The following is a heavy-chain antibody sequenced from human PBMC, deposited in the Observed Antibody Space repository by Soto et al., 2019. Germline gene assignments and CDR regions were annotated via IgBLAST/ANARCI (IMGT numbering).Heavy chain of an antibody. Sequence: GASVKVSCKASGGTFSSYAISWVRQAPGQGLEWMGGIIPIFGTANYAQKFQGRVTITADESTSTAYMELSSLRSEDTAVYYCARNIAARYYYYGMDVWGQGTTVTVSS. CDR1: GGTFSSYA. D-gene: IGHD6-6*01. CDR3: ARNIAARYYYYGMDV. CDR2: IIPIFGTA. J-gene: IGHJ6*02. V-gene: IGHV1-69*13.